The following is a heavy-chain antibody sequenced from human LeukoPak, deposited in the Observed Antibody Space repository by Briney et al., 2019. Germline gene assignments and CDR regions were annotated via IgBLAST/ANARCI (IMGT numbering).Heavy chain of an antibody. D-gene: IGHD2-15*01. CDR2: ITYDESDK. V-gene: IGHV3-30*18. Sequence: PGRPLRLSCAAAGFPSSKYGMTWARQAPAQGLERVAVITYDESDKYYAGSVKGRFTIYRDNSKNTLYLQMNSLRPEDTAVYYCAKGVVAATNAAYYGMDVWGQGTTVTVSS. CDR3: AKGVVAATNAAYYGMDV. J-gene: IGHJ6*02. CDR1: GFPSSKYG.